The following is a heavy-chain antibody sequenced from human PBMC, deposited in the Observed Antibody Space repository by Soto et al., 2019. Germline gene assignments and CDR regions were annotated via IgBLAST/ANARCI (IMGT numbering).Heavy chain of an antibody. J-gene: IGHJ6*02. D-gene: IGHD2-15*01. V-gene: IGHV1-69*13. CDR3: AREMVCSGGSCSSGGMDV. CDR2: IIPIFGTA. Sequence: SVKVSCKASGGTFSSYAISWVRQAPGQGLEWMGGIIPIFGTANYAQKFQGRVTITADESTSTAYMELSSLRSEDTAVYYCAREMVCSGGSCSSGGMDVWGQGTTVTVSS. CDR1: GGTFSSYA.